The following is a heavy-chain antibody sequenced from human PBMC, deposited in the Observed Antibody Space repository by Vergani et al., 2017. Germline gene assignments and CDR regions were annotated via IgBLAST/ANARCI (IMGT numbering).Heavy chain of an antibody. V-gene: IGHV1-2*02. CDR3: VGRGTFDGLST. CDR2: ITPQNGGT. J-gene: IGHJ5*02. CDR1: GYYFTDNY. D-gene: IGHD3-9*01. Sequence: QVQLVQSGAEVKKPGAAVKFSCKASGYYFTDNYLHWVRRTPGPGLEWMGRITPQNGGTQYAEKFKGRATMTRDTSITTAYMGLTSLTSDETALYYGVGRGTFDGLSTWGQGTLVTVSS.